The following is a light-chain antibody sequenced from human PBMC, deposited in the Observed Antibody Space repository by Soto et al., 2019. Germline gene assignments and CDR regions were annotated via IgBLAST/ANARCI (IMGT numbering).Light chain of an antibody. Sequence: DIQLTQSPSFLSASVGDRVTVTCRASQGISSYLAWYQQKPGKAPKLLIFAASSLQSGVPSRFSGSRSGPDFTLTISSLQPEGFATYYCQQSYSSPPTFGQGTKVDIK. V-gene: IGKV1-39*01. CDR3: QQSYSSPPT. J-gene: IGKJ1*01. CDR1: QGISSY. CDR2: AAS.